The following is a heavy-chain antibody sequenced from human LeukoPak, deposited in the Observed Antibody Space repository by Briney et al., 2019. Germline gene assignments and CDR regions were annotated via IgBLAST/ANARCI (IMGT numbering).Heavy chain of an antibody. CDR2: IYYSGST. CDR3: ARTVPLYNWYFDL. J-gene: IGHJ2*01. D-gene: IGHD2-2*01. CDR1: GGSISSYY. V-gene: IGHV4-59*01. Sequence: SETLSLTCTLSGGSISSYYWSWIRQPPWKGLEWIGYIYYSGSTNNNPSLKSRVTISVDTSKYQFSLKLSSVTAADTAVYYCARTVPLYNWYFDLWGRGTLVTVSS.